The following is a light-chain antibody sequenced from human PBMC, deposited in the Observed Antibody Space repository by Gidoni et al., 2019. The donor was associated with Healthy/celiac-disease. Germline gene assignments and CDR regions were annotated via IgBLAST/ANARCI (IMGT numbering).Light chain of an antibody. CDR3: AAWDDSLSGSWV. CDR2: RNN. Sequence: QSVLPQPPSASGTPGQRVTISCSGSSSNIGSNYVYWYQQLPGTAPKLLIYRNNQRPSGVPDRFSGSKSGTSASLAISGLRSEDEADYYCAAWDDSLSGSWVFGGGTKLTGL. V-gene: IGLV1-47*01. J-gene: IGLJ3*02. CDR1: SSNIGSNY.